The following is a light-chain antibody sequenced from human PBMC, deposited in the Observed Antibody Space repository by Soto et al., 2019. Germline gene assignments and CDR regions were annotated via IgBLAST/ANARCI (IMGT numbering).Light chain of an antibody. J-gene: IGLJ2*01. CDR2: EVS. V-gene: IGLV2-8*01. CDR3: SSYAGSNNLVV. Sequence: QSVLTQPPSASGSPGQSVPISCTGTSSDVGGYNYVSWYQQHPGKAPKLMIYEVSKRPSGVPDRFSGSKSGNTASLTVSGLHAEDEADYYCSSYAGSNNLVVFGGGTKLTVL. CDR1: SSDVGGYNY.